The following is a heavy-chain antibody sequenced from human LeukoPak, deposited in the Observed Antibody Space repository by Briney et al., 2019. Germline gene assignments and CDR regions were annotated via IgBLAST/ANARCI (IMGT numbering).Heavy chain of an antibody. CDR1: GFTFSSYG. Sequence: GGSLRLSCAASGFTFSSYGMHWVRQAPGKGLEWVAFIRYDGSNKYYADSVKGRFTISRDNSKNTLYLQMNSLRAEDTAVYYCAKDGTSEWLFYYFDYWGQGTLVTVSS. J-gene: IGHJ4*02. CDR3: AKDGTSEWLFYYFDY. CDR2: IRYDGSNK. D-gene: IGHD3-3*01. V-gene: IGHV3-30*02.